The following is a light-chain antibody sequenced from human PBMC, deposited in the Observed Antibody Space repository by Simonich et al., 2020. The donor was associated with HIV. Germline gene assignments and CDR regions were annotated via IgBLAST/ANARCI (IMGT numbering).Light chain of an antibody. CDR1: QGISNY. CDR3: QQYNNWPPYT. V-gene: IGKV1-17*03. J-gene: IGKJ2*01. Sequence: DIQMTQSPSAMSASVGDRVTITCRASQGISNYLAWFQQKPGKVPKRLIYAASSLQSGVPSRFSGSGSGTEFILTITSMQSEDFAVYYCQQYNNWPPYTFGQGTKLEIK. CDR2: AAS.